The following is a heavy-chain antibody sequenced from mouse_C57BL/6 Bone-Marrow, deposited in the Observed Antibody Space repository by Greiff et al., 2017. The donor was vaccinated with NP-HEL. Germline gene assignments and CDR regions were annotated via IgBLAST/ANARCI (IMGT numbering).Heavy chain of an antibody. V-gene: IGHV5-6*01. CDR3: ARHTYYSNDAY. J-gene: IGHJ3*01. Sequence: EVKLVESGGDLVKPGGSLKLSCAASGFTFSSYGMSWVRQTPDKRLEWVATISSGGSYTYYLDSVKGRFTISRDNAKNTLYLQMSSLKSEDTAMYYCARHTYYSNDAYWGQGTLVTVSA. D-gene: IGHD2-5*01. CDR2: ISSGGSYT. CDR1: GFTFSSYG.